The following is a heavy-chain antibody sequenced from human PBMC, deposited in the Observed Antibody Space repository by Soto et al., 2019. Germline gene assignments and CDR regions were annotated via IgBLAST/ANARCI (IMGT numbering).Heavy chain of an antibody. CDR1: GCTFSSY. CDR2: DGSNK. CDR3: ARPLWRDDYNWGYFDL. J-gene: IGHJ2*01. V-gene: IGHV3-30-3*01. D-gene: IGHD4-4*01. Sequence: QVQLVESGGGVVQPGRSLRLSCAASGCTFSSYDDGSNKYYADSVKGRFTISRDNSKNTLYLQMNSLRAEDTAVYYCARPLWRDDYNWGYFDLWGRGTLVTVSS.